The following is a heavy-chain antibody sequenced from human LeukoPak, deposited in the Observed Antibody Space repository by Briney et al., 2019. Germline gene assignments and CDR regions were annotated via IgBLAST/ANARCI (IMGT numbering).Heavy chain of an antibody. J-gene: IGHJ3*02. V-gene: IGHV4-39*01. CDR2: IYYSGST. CDR3: ARRVSSAFDI. D-gene: IGHD3-16*02. CDR1: VGPISSSSYY. Sequence: PSETLSLTCTVSVGPISSSSYYWGWIRQPPGKGLEWIGSIYYSGSTYYNPSLKSRVTISVDTSKNQFSLKLSSVTAADTAVYYCARRVSSAFDIWGQGTMVTVSS.